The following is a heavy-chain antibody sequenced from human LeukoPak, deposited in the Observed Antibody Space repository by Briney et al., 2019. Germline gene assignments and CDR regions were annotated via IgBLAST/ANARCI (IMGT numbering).Heavy chain of an antibody. V-gene: IGHV3-23*01. J-gene: IGHJ4*02. CDR2: IRATGVST. Sequence: GGSLRLSCAHPLFTFRSYAMRRVREAPGRGRECVIAIRATGVSTYYAVYVKGRFTISRDNSTNTLYLQMNSLRAEDTAEYYCAKGRDGYNPPFDYWGQGTLVTVSS. CDR1: LFTFRSYA. CDR3: AKGRDGYNPPFDY. D-gene: IGHD5-24*01.